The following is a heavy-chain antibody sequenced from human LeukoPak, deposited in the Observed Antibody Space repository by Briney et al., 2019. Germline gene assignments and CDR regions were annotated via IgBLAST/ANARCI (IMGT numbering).Heavy chain of an antibody. CDR1: GFSFSNYK. CDR3: ARAGTDYYDNSGYYYEVFYFDY. D-gene: IGHD3-22*01. CDR2: ISSSGRAV. J-gene: IGHJ4*02. V-gene: IGHV3-48*03. Sequence: PGGSLRLSCAASGFSFSNYKMNWVRQAPGKGLQWVAYISSSGRAVYYADSVRGRFTISRDNAKSSLHLQMNSLRAEDTAVYYCARAGTDYYDNSGYYYEVFYFDYWGQGTLVTVSS.